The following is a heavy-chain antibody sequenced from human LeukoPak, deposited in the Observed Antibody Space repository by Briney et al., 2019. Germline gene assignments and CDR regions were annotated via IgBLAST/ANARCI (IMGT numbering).Heavy chain of an antibody. CDR1: GFSLSNYW. J-gene: IGHJ4*02. V-gene: IGHV3-74*01. D-gene: IGHD3-22*01. CDR2: ISPDGSQT. CDR3: AKGSYYDSSGSFYFDY. Sequence: GGSLRLSCAASGFSLSNYWMHWVRQAPGKGLMWVSQISPDGSQTFYADSVKGRFTISRDNSKNTLHVQVNSLGTEDTAAYYCAKGSYYDSSGSFYFDYWGQGTLVTVSS.